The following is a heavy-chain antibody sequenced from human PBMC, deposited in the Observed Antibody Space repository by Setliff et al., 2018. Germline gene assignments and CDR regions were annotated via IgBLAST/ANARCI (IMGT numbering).Heavy chain of an antibody. J-gene: IGHJ4*02. CDR3: AREALQRAGLYFFDI. CDR2: IIPIIGEP. D-gene: IGHD3-10*01. CDR1: GGTFNTYG. Sequence: EASVKVSCKASGGTFNTYGLSWVRQAPGQGLEWMGGIIPIIGEPNYAQKFQGRVTITADESTSTAYMELRSLKSEDTAVYYCAREALQRAGLYFFDIWGQGMLVTVS. V-gene: IGHV1-69*13.